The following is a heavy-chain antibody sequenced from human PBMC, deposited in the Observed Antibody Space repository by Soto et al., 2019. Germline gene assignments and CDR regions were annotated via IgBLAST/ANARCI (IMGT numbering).Heavy chain of an antibody. Sequence: GGSLRLSCAASGFTFSSYEMNWVRQAPGKGLEWVSYISSSGSTIYYADSVKGRFTISRDNAKNSLYLQMNSLRAEDTAVYYCAGSADTIFGNNWFDPWGQGTLVTVS. V-gene: IGHV3-48*03. CDR1: GFTFSSYE. D-gene: IGHD3-3*01. CDR3: AGSADTIFGNNWFDP. CDR2: ISSSGSTI. J-gene: IGHJ5*02.